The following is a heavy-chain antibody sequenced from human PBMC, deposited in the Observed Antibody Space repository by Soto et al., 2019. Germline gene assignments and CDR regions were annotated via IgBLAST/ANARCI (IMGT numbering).Heavy chain of an antibody. J-gene: IGHJ4*02. V-gene: IGHV1-3*01. CDR3: ASSSEYGSGSHYYFDY. CDR1: GYTFTSYA. CDR2: INAGNGNT. Sequence: ASVKVSCKASGYTFTSYAMHWVRQAPGQRLEWMGWINAGNGNTKYSQKFQGRVTITRDTSASTAYMELSSLRSEDTAVYYCASSSEYGSGSHYYFDYWGQGTLVTVSS. D-gene: IGHD3-10*01.